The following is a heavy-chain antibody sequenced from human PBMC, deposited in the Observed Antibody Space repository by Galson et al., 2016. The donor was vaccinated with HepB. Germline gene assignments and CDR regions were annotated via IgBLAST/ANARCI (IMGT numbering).Heavy chain of an antibody. CDR2: ITPIFGTT. V-gene: IGHV1-69*13. CDR3: ARDSAVGATEFYFGMDV. D-gene: IGHD1-26*01. J-gene: IGHJ6*02. Sequence: SVKVSCKASGGTFSSYAISWVRQAPGQGLEWMGGITPIFGTTNYAQRFQGRITITADESTSTAYMELSSLRSEDTAVYYCARDSAVGATEFYFGMDVGGQGTTVTVSS. CDR1: GGTFSSYA.